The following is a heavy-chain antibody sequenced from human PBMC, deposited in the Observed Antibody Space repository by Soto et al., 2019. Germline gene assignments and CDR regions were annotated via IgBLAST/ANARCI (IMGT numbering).Heavy chain of an antibody. V-gene: IGHV3-33*01. J-gene: IGHJ6*03. CDR2: IWYDGSNK. CDR3: ARDPDYDFWSGLRRYYYYYMDV. CDR1: GFTFSSYG. Sequence: GSLRLSCAASGFTFSSYGMHWVRQAPGKGLEWVAVIWYDGSNKYYADSVKGRFTIPRDNSKNTLYLQMNSLRAEDTAVYYCARDPDYDFWSGLRRYYYYYMDVWGKGTTVTVSS. D-gene: IGHD3-3*01.